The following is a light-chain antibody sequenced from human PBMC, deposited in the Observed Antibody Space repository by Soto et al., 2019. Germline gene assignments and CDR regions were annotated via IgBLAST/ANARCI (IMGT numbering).Light chain of an antibody. V-gene: IGKV3-15*01. CDR1: QSVSSN. CDR3: QQYNNWPYT. J-gene: IGKJ2*01. CDR2: GAS. Sequence: DIVMTQSPATLSVSPGERATLSCRASQSVSSNLGWYQQKPGQAPRALISGASTRATGIAARFSGSGSGTEFTLTVSSLQSEDFAIYYCQQYNNWPYTFGQGTKLEIK.